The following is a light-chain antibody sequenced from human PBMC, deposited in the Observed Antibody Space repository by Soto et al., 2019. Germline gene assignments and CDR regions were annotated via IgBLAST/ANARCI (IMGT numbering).Light chain of an antibody. CDR1: QGIINY. J-gene: IGKJ2*01. Sequence: DIQMTQSPSSLSASVGDRVTITCRASQGIINYLAWYQQRPGKVPKLLIYEASTLHTGVPFRFRGSGSGTDFTLTISSLQPEDFATYYCQKYDSAPYTFGQGTKLEIK. V-gene: IGKV1-27*01. CDR2: EAS. CDR3: QKYDSAPYT.